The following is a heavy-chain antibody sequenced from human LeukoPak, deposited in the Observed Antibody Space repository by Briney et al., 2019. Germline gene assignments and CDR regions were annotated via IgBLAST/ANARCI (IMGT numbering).Heavy chain of an antibody. J-gene: IGHJ4*02. CDR2: ISSSSSYI. V-gene: IGHV3-21*04. CDR3: TSYSSGYYRFDY. Sequence: GGSLRLSCAASGFTFSSYSMNWVRQAPGKGLEWVSSISSSSSYIYYADSVKGRFTISRDNSKNTLYLQMNSLRAEDTAVYYCTSYSSGYYRFDYWGQGTLVTVSS. CDR1: GFTFSSYS. D-gene: IGHD3-22*01.